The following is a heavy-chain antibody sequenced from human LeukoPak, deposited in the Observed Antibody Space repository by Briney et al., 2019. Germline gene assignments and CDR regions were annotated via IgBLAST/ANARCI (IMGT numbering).Heavy chain of an antibody. J-gene: IGHJ3*02. Sequence: KPSETLSLTCTVSGGSISSYYWSWIRQPPGKGLEWIGYIYYSGSTNYNPSLKSRVTISVDTSKNQFSLKLSSVTAADTAVYYCAISSIAAREAFDIWGQGTMVTVSS. V-gene: IGHV4-59*01. CDR2: IYYSGST. D-gene: IGHD6-6*01. CDR3: AISSIAAREAFDI. CDR1: GGSISSYY.